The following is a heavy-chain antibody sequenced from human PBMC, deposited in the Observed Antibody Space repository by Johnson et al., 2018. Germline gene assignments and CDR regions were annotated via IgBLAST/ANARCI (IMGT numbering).Heavy chain of an antibody. Sequence: QVQLVESGGGVVQXGRSLRLSCAASGFTFSSYGMHWVRQAPGKGLEWVAVISYDGSNKYYADSVKGRFTISRDNSKNTLYLQMNSLRAEDTAVYYCAKDLYYDILTGPNGMDVWGQGTTVTVSS. V-gene: IGHV3-30*18. J-gene: IGHJ6*02. CDR3: AKDLYYDILTGPNGMDV. D-gene: IGHD3-9*01. CDR2: ISYDGSNK. CDR1: GFTFSSYG.